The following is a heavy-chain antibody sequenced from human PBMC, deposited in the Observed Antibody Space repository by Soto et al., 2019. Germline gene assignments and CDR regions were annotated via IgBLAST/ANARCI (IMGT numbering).Heavy chain of an antibody. CDR2: ISYDGSNK. CDR3: ARDQEQWLVYYYYGMDA. V-gene: IGHV3-30-3*01. Sequence: GGSLRLSCAASGFTFSSYAMHWVRQAPGKGLEWVAVISYDGSNKYYADSVKGRFTISRDNSKNTLYLQMNSLRAEDTAVYYCARDQEQWLVYYYYGMDAWGQGTTVTVSS. J-gene: IGHJ6*02. D-gene: IGHD6-19*01. CDR1: GFTFSSYA.